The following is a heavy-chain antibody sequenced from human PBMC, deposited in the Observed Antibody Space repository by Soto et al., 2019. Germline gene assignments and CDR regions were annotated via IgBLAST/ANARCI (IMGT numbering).Heavy chain of an antibody. CDR3: ARERVAARPGFDY. CDR1: GGSFSGYY. Sequence: PSETLSLTCAVYGGSFSGYYLSWIRQPPGKGLEWIGEINHSGSTNYNPSLKSRVTISVDTSKNQFSLKLSSVTAADTAVYYCARERVAARPGFDYWGQGTLVTVYS. CDR2: INHSGST. D-gene: IGHD6-6*01. J-gene: IGHJ4*02. V-gene: IGHV4-34*01.